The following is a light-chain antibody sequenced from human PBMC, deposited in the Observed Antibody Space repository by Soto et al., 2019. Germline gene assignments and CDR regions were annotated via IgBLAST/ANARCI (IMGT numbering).Light chain of an antibody. CDR1: KTLVHSDGNTY. CDR2: KIS. CDR3: MQTTQLWT. V-gene: IGKV2-24*01. Sequence: DVVMTQSPLSLPVPVGQPASIXXRSXKTLVHSDGNTYLSWVQQRPRQPPXXLIYKISNRFSGVPDRFSGSGAGTDFTLKISRVEVEDVGVYYCMQTTQLWTFGQGTKVDIK. J-gene: IGKJ1*01.